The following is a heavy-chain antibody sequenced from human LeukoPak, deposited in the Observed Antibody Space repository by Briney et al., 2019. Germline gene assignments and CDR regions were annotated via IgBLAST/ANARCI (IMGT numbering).Heavy chain of an antibody. V-gene: IGHV3-15*01. CDR1: GLTFSSAW. CDR2: IKSKTDGGTT. Sequence: PGGSLRLSCAASGLTFSSAWMSWVRQAPGKGLEWVGRIKSKTDGGTTDYAAPVKGRFTISRDDSKNTLYLQMNSLKTEDTAVYYCATGVTLDYAMAVWGQGTTVTVSS. J-gene: IGHJ6*02. D-gene: IGHD2-21*02. CDR3: ATGVTLDYAMAV.